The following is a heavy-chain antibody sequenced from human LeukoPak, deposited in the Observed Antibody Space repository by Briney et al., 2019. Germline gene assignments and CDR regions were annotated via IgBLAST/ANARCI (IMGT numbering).Heavy chain of an antibody. D-gene: IGHD6-13*01. CDR1: GYTFTSYW. Sequence: GESLKISCQGSGYTFTSYWIGWVRQMPGKGLEWMGIIYTGDSDTRYSPSFQGQVTMSADRSINTAYLQWSSLKASDTAMYYCARGLFSSSWYGGFDYWGQGTLVTVSS. J-gene: IGHJ4*02. CDR3: ARGLFSSSWYGGFDY. CDR2: IYTGDSDT. V-gene: IGHV5-51*01.